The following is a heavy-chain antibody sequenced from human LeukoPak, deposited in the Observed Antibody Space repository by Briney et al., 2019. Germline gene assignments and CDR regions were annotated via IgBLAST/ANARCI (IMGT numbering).Heavy chain of an antibody. Sequence: GESLKISCKGSGYSFKTYWIGWVRQMPGKGLEWMGIIYPADSDTRYSPSFQGQVTISADKSFNTAYLQWSSLKASDTAMYYCARGMGSRTFEIWGQGTMVTVSS. V-gene: IGHV5-51*01. J-gene: IGHJ3*02. D-gene: IGHD1-26*01. CDR3: ARGMGSRTFEI. CDR2: IYPADSDT. CDR1: GYSFKTYW.